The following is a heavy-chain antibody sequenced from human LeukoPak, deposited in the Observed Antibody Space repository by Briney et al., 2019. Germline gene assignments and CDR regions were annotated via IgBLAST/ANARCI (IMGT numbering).Heavy chain of an antibody. Sequence: PSETLSLTCAVYGGSFRGSNWTGFRKPPGRGWGWFGEINKSGSTNYNPSLKSRVTISVDTSKTQFSLKLSSVTAADTAVYYCARGRNYDFWSGQKKNAFDIWGQGTMVTVSS. J-gene: IGHJ3*02. CDR2: INKSGST. D-gene: IGHD3-3*01. V-gene: IGHV4-34*01. CDR1: GGSFRGSN. CDR3: ARGRNYDFWSGQKKNAFDI.